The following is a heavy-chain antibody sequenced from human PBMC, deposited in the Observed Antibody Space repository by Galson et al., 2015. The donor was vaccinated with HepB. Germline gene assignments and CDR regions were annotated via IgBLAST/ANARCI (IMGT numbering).Heavy chain of an antibody. Sequence: SLRLSCAASGFIFSNAWMSWVRQAPGKGLEWVGRIKSKTDGGTTDYAAPVKGRFTISRDDSKNTMYLQMNSLRTEDTAVYYCSTVGRRKGDYWGQGALVTVSS. CDR3: STVGRRKGDY. CDR2: IKSKTDGGTT. D-gene: IGHD1-26*01. CDR1: GFIFSNAW. J-gene: IGHJ4*02. V-gene: IGHV3-15*01.